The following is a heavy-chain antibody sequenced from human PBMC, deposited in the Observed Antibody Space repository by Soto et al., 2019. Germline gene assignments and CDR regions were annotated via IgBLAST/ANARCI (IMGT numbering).Heavy chain of an antibody. CDR3: ARDRIVGATVFDY. V-gene: IGHV3-21*01. J-gene: IGHJ4*02. CDR1: GFTFSSYS. D-gene: IGHD1-26*01. CDR2: ISSSSSYI. Sequence: GGSLRLSCAASGFTFSSYSMNWVRQAPGKGLEWVSSISSSSSYIYYADSVKGRFTISRDNAKNSLYLQMNSPRAEDTAVYYCARDRIVGATVFDYWGQGTLVTVSS.